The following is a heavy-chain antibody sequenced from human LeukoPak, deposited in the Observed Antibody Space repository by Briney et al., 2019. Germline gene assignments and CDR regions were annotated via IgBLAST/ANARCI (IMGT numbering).Heavy chain of an antibody. CDR2: IYYSGTT. V-gene: IGHV4-39*01. J-gene: IGHJ5*02. D-gene: IGHD5-12*01. CDR1: GDSITSSSYY. CDR3: ARTSGPWGNWFDP. Sequence: PSETVSLTCTVSGDSITSSSYYWGWIRQPPGKGLEWIGSIYYSGTTYYSPSLKSRVTISLDTSKNQFSLNLSSVTAADTAVYYCARTSGPWGNWFDPWGQGTLVTVSS.